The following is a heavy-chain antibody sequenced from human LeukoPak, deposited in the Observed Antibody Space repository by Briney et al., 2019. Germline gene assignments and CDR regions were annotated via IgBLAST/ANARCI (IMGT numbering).Heavy chain of an antibody. D-gene: IGHD1-26*01. J-gene: IGHJ4*02. V-gene: IGHV3-23*01. Sequence: GGSLRLSCAASGFTFSSYAMSWVRQAPGKGLEWVSAISGSGGSTYYADSVKGRFTISRDNAKNTLYLQMNSLRAEDTAVYYCARDEVGATTERGYWGQGTLVTVSS. CDR3: ARDEVGATTERGY. CDR1: GFTFSSYA. CDR2: ISGSGGST.